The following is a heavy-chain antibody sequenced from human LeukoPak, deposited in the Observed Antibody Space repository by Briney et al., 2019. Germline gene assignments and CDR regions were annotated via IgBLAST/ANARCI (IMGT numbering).Heavy chain of an antibody. CDR1: GFTFSSYS. Sequence: GGSLRLSCAASGFTFSSYSMNWVRQAPGKGLEWVSSISSSSSYIYYADSVKGRFTISRDNAKNSLYLQMNSLRAEDTAVYYCASVRDGLRLSTPFDYWGQGTLVTVSS. CDR3: ASVRDGLRLSTPFDY. D-gene: IGHD5-12*01. V-gene: IGHV3-21*04. J-gene: IGHJ4*02. CDR2: ISSSSSYI.